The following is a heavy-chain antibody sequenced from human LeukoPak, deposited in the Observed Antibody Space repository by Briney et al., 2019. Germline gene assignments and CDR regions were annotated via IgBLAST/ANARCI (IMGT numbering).Heavy chain of an antibody. J-gene: IGHJ4*02. CDR1: GGSISSSSYY. D-gene: IGHD1-26*01. CDR2: VNYGGPT. Sequence: SETLSLTCTVSGGSISSSSYYWGWIRQPPGKGLEWIGSVNYGGPTYYNPSLKSRVTISVDTSRNQFSLKLSSVTAADTSVYYCGRHDSGTYYRFDYWGQGSLVTVSS. CDR3: GRHDSGTYYRFDY. V-gene: IGHV4-39*01.